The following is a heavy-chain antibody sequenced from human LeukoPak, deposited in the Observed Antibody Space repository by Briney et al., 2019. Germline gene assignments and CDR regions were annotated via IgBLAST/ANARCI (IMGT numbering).Heavy chain of an antibody. CDR2: ISYDGGNK. D-gene: IGHD6-13*01. J-gene: IGHJ4*02. CDR3: ARDQLAAPRYYFDY. V-gene: IGHV3-30*04. Sequence: GGSLRLSCAASGFTFSSYAMHWVRQAPGKRLEWVAVISYDGGNKYYADSVKGRFTISRDNSKNTLYLQMNSLRAEDTAVYFCARDQLAAPRYYFDYWGQGTLVTVSS. CDR1: GFTFSSYA.